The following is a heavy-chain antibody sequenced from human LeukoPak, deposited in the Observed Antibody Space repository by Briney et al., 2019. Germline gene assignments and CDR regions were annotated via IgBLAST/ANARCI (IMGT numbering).Heavy chain of an antibody. Sequence: SETLSLTCAVSGGSISSSNWWSWVRQPPGKGLEWIGEIYHSGSTNYNPSLKSRVTISVDKSKNQFSLKLSSVTAADTAVYYCARVRYDYVWGSYLLFAFDIWGQGTMVTVSS. CDR3: ARVRYDYVWGSYLLFAFDI. D-gene: IGHD3-16*02. V-gene: IGHV4-4*02. J-gene: IGHJ3*02. CDR2: IYHSGST. CDR1: GGSISSSNW.